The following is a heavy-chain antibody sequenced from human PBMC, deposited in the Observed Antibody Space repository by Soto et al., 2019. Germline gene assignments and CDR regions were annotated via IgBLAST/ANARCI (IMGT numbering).Heavy chain of an antibody. Sequence: EVPLAESGGGMVQPGGSLRLSCVASGFTFSSYDMHWVRQAPGKGLEYVSSISSNGGTTYYGNSVKGRLTISRDNSKNTLYLQMGSLRAEDMAVYYCVRRVSGNYDYWGQGTLVTVSS. V-gene: IGHV3-64*01. CDR3: VRRVSGNYDY. CDR1: GFTFSSYD. J-gene: IGHJ4*02. D-gene: IGHD1-7*01. CDR2: ISSNGGTT.